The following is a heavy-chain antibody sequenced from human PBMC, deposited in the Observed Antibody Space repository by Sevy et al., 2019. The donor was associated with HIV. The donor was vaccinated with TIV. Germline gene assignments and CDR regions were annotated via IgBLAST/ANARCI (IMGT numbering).Heavy chain of an antibody. J-gene: IGHJ2*01. CDR1: GFTFSTYA. CDR2: ISGSASTTYYGGAA. CDR3: ARGLLARPRGDCCYFDL. V-gene: IGHV3-23*01. D-gene: IGHD6-6*01. Sequence: GGSLRLSCTASGFTFSTYAMSWVRQAPGKGLEWVSGISGSASTTYYGGAAYYADSVKGRFTITRDNAKNTQYLEMNSLRDEDSAVFHCARGLLARPRGDCCYFDLWGRGTLVTVST.